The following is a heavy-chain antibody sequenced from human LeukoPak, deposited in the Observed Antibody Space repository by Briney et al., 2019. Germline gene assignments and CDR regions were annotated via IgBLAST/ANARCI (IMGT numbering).Heavy chain of an antibody. CDR1: GRSFSGYY. CDR3: ARGSGQWLAFDY. V-gene: IGHV4-34*01. Sequence: SETLSLTCAVYGRSFSGYYWSWIRHPPGKGLEWLGEINHSGSTNYHPSLKSRVTISVDTPKNQFSLKLSSVTAADTAVYYCARGSGQWLAFDYWGQGTPVTVSS. CDR2: INHSGST. J-gene: IGHJ4*02. D-gene: IGHD6-19*01.